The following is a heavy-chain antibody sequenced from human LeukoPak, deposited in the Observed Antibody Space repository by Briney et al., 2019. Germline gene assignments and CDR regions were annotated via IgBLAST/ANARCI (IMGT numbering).Heavy chain of an antibody. CDR1: GFTFDSYV. CDR3: ARLKAGN. J-gene: IGHJ4*02. CDR2: ISDRGDTI. Sequence: GGSLRLSCVTSGFTFDSYVMSWVRQAPGKGLEWVSYISDRGDTIYYADSVKGRFTISRDNANNSVSLQMNSLRPEDTAVYYCARLKAGNWGPGTLVAVSS. V-gene: IGHV3-48*04.